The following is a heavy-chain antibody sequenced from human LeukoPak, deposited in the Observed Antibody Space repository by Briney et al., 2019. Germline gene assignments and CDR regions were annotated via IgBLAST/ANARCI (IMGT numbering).Heavy chain of an antibody. J-gene: IGHJ4*02. CDR2: ISDSGNT. D-gene: IGHD6-19*01. CDR3: VAVAGRPAGGGVYC. CDR1: GFTLSSYA. Sequence: PGGSLRLSCAASGFTLSSYAMSWVRQAPGKGLEWVSAISDSGNTYHADSVKGRFTISRDSSKNTLFLQMNRLRPEDAAVYYCVAVAGRPAGGGVYCWGQGTLVTVSS. V-gene: IGHV3-23*01.